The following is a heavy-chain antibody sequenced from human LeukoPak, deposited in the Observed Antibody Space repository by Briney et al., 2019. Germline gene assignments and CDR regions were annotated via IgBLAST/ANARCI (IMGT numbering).Heavy chain of an antibody. Sequence: AGSLSLSCAASGFTFSSYGRSWVRQAPGKGLEWVSAISAGGVSKYNADSVKGRFTISRDNSKNTLYLQMNSLRAEDTAVYYCAKSSIFYDSSGYYVGEKYYFDYWGQGTLVTVSS. D-gene: IGHD3-22*01. CDR3: AKSSIFYDSSGYYVGEKYYFDY. CDR2: ISAGGVSK. CDR1: GFTFSSYG. V-gene: IGHV3-23*01. J-gene: IGHJ4*02.